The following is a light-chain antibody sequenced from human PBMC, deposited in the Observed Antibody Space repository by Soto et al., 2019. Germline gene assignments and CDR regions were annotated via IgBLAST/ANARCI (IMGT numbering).Light chain of an antibody. CDR2: EVS. J-gene: IGLJ1*01. V-gene: IGLV2-14*01. CDR3: FFFTTDWTHV. CDR1: SSDIGAYNY. Sequence: QSVLTQPASVSGSPGQSITISCTGSSSDIGAYNYVSWFQQYPGKAPKLIISEVSNRPSGVSNRFSGSKSGTGASLTISGLQTEDEADYFCFFFTTDWTHVFGTGTKVTVL.